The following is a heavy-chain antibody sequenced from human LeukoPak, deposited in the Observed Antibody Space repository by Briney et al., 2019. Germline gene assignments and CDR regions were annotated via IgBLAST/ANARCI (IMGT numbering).Heavy chain of an antibody. CDR2: INPSSGGT. J-gene: IGHJ5*02. V-gene: IGHV1-2*02. CDR3: ARDETYSSSIRNWFDP. Sequence: ASVKVSCKASGYTFTGYYMHWVRQAPGQGLEWMGWINPSSGGTNYAQKFQGRVTMTRDTSISTAYMELSRLRSDDTAVYYCARDETYSSSIRNWFDPWGQGTLVTVSS. CDR1: GYTFTGYY. D-gene: IGHD6-6*01.